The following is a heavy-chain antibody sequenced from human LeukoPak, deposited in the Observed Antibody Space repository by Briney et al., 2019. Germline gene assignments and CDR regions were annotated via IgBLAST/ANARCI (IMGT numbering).Heavy chain of an antibody. V-gene: IGHV3-48*03. CDR1: GFTISSYE. CDR2: IHSSGSTI. CDR3: VRDKSGCCFDY. D-gene: IGHD1-26*01. J-gene: IGHJ4*02. Sequence: GGSLRLSCAASGFTISSYEMNWVRQAPGKGLEWISYIHSSGSTIYYADSVKGRFTISRDNAKNSLCLQMNSLRAEDTAVYYCVRDKSGCCFDYWGQGTLVTVSS.